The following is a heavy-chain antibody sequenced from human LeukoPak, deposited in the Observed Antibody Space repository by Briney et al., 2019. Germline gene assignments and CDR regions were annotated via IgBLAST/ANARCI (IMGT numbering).Heavy chain of an antibody. CDR2: IDVGTSTT. Sequence: GGSLRLSCAASGFTFITYAMSWVRQAPGKGLEWVSTIDVGTSTTFYADSVKGRFAIFRDNSKNTVYLQMNSLRADDTAVYFCAKTGQFDSWGQGTLVTVSS. CDR3: AKTGQFDS. D-gene: IGHD1-14*01. J-gene: IGHJ4*02. CDR1: GFTFITYA. V-gene: IGHV3-23*01.